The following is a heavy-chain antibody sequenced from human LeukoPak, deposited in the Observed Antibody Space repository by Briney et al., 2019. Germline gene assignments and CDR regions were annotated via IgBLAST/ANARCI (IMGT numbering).Heavy chain of an antibody. CDR2: ISYDGSNK. V-gene: IGHV3-30-3*01. Sequence: PGRSLRLSCAASGFTFSSYAMHWVRQAPGKGLEWGAVISYDGSNKYYADSVKGRFTISRDNSKNTLYLQMNSLRAEDTAVYYCARDQAYYDSSGYAWYFDYWGQGTLVTVSS. CDR3: ARDQAYYDSSGYAWYFDY. D-gene: IGHD3-22*01. CDR1: GFTFSSYA. J-gene: IGHJ4*02.